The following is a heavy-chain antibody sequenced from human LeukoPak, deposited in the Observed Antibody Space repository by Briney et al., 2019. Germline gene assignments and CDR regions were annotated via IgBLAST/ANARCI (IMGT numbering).Heavy chain of an antibody. J-gene: IGHJ6*02. CDR3: ARRLVYSHIPYYYGMDV. D-gene: IGHD6-19*01. CDR1: GGSISSYY. CDR2: IYYGGST. V-gene: IGHV4-59*08. Sequence: SETLSLTCTVSGGSISSYYWCWIRQPPGEGLEWIGYIYYGGSTNYNPSLKSRVTISVDTSKNQFSLKLSSVTAADTAVYYCARRLVYSHIPYYYGMDVWGQGTTVTVSS.